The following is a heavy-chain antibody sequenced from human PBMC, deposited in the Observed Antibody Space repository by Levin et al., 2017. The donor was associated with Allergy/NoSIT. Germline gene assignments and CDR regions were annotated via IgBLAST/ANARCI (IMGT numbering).Heavy chain of an antibody. CDR1: GFSLTTTKVG. CDR3: ARRWWEYYGRSGYPRFDA. CDR2: IYWDDEK. J-gene: IGHJ5*02. Sequence: TLSLTCTFSGFSLTTTKVGVGWFRQPPGKALEWLALIYWDDEKRYSPSLESRPTLTKDTSRNQVVLTMTDMDPVDTATYFCARRWWEYYGRSGYPRFDAWGQGALVTVSS. V-gene: IGHV2-5*02. D-gene: IGHD5-12*01.